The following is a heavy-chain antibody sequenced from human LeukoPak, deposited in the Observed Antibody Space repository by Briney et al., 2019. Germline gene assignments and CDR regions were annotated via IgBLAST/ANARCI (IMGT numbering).Heavy chain of an antibody. CDR3: ASSATVTYHSFDY. D-gene: IGHD4-17*01. CDR2: IYYSGST. Sequence: SETLSLTCTVSGGSISSYYWSWIRQPPGKGLEWIGYIYYSGSTNYNPSLKSRVTISVDTSKNQFSLKLGSVTAADTAVYYCASSATVTYHSFDYWGQGTLVTVSS. V-gene: IGHV4-59*01. CDR1: GGSISSYY. J-gene: IGHJ4*02.